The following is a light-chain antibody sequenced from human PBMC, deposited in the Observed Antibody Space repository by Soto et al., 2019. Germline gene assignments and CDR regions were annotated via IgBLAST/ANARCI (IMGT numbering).Light chain of an antibody. Sequence: QLVLTQEPSLTVSPGGTVTLTCASSTGAVTSGNYPSWFQQKPGQTPRTLIYTTNNRHSWTPARFSGSLLGGKAALTLSGVQPEDEAEYYCLLYYGGAHLVFGGGTKLTVL. CDR1: TGAVTSGNY. J-gene: IGLJ3*02. CDR2: TTN. V-gene: IGLV7-43*01. CDR3: LLYYGGAHLV.